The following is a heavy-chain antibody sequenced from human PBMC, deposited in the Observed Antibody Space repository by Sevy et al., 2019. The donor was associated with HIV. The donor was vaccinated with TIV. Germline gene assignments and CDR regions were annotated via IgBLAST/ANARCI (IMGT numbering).Heavy chain of an antibody. D-gene: IGHD1-26*01. CDR1: GFSFSYYG. Sequence: GGSLRLSCIGSGFSFSYYGIHWVRQSPGKGLDWVALISHDGINEYYADSVKGRFTISRDNTKNTVYLEMNSLRNEDNDIYFCANAYSGSYSHSYLYALDVWGQGTTVTVSS. V-gene: IGHV3-30*18. J-gene: IGHJ6*02. CDR2: ISHDGINE. CDR3: ANAYSGSYSHSYLYALDV.